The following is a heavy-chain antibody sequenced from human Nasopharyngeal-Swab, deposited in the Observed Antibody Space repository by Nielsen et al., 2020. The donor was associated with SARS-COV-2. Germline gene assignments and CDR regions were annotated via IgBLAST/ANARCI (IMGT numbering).Heavy chain of an antibody. CDR2: ISSSSSYI. D-gene: IGHD2-15*01. V-gene: IGHV3-21*01. J-gene: IGHJ4*02. CDR3: ARDRVVVVAATQYYFDY. CDR1: GFTFSSYS. Sequence: GESLKTSCAASGFTFSSYSMNWVRQAPGKGLEWVSSISSSSSYIYYADSVKGRFTISRDNGKNSLYLQMNSLRAEDTAVYYCARDRVVVVAATQYYFDYWGQGTLVTVSS.